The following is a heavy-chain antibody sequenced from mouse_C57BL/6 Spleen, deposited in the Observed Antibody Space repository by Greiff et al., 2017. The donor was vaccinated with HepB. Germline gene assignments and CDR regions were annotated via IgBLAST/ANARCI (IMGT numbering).Heavy chain of an antibody. CDR3: ARSLTTVVATDYAMDY. J-gene: IGHJ4*01. V-gene: IGHV1-18*01. D-gene: IGHD1-1*01. Sequence: VQLKESGPELVKPGASVKIPCKASGYTFTDYNMDWVKQSHGKSLEWIGDINPNNGGTIYNQKFKGKATLTVDKSSSTAYMELRSLTSEDTAVYYCARSLTTVVATDYAMDYWGQGTSVTVSS. CDR1: GYTFTDYN. CDR2: INPNNGGT.